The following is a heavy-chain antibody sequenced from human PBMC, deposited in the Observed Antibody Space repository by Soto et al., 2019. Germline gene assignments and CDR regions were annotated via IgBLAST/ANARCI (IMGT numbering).Heavy chain of an antibody. CDR3: AVGDASDY. V-gene: IGHV1-69*01. J-gene: IGHJ4*02. CDR2: IIPFFGSP. D-gene: IGHD2-21*02. CDR1: GDTFSSYA. Sequence: QVQLVQSGSEVQKPGSSVKVSCKASGDTFSSYAISWVRQAPGQGLEWMGGIIPFFGSPKFAQNFQGRLTITADESTSTAYMQLSSLRSDATAVYYCAVGDASDYWGQGTLITVSS.